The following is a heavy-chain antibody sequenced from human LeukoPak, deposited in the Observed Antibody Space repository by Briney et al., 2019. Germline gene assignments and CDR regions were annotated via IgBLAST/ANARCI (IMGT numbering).Heavy chain of an antibody. J-gene: IGHJ4*02. Sequence: SETLSLICTVSGGSINDFYWSWIRQPPGRGLEWIGYTSYLGGTRYNPSLRGRATMSMDTSNKHFSLTVNSVSAADTAVYYCVRDGHGGNSQFQYWGQGTLVTVSS. CDR2: TSYLGGT. CDR3: VRDGHGGNSQFQY. V-gene: IGHV4-59*01. D-gene: IGHD4-23*01. CDR1: GGSINDFY.